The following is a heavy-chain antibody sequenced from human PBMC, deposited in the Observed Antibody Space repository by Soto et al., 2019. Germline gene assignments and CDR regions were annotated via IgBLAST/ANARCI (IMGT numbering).Heavy chain of an antibody. CDR3: AREGDVPYYYYGVDV. CDR1: GYTFTSYG. Sequence: QVQLVQSGGEVKKPGASVKVSCKASGYTFTSYGISWVRQAPGQGLEWMGWISGYNGKTNYAQKVQDRVTMTTDTSTSTVYMELRSLRSDDTAVYYCAREGDVPYYYYGVDVWGQGTTVTVSS. J-gene: IGHJ6*02. V-gene: IGHV1-18*01. CDR2: ISGYNGKT. D-gene: IGHD2-21*02.